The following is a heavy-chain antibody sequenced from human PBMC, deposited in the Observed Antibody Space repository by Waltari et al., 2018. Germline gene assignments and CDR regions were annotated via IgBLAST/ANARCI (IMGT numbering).Heavy chain of an antibody. Sequence: QVQLVQSGAEVKKPGSSVKVSCKASGGTFSSYAISWVRQAPGQGLEWMGGIIPNFGTANYAQKFQGRVTITADESTSTAYMELSSLRSEDTAVYYCARVQYSGSYQGWYYFDYWGQGTLVTVSS. CDR3: ARVQYSGSYQGWYYFDY. J-gene: IGHJ4*02. CDR2: IIPNFGTA. V-gene: IGHV1-69*01. CDR1: GGTFSSYA. D-gene: IGHD1-26*01.